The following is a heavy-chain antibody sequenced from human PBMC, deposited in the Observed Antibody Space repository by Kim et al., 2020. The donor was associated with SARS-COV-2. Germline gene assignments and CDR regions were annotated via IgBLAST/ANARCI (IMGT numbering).Heavy chain of an antibody. CDR3: ARVGPVQLEWGGYYYYYYGMDV. J-gene: IGHJ6*02. V-gene: IGHV4-34*01. CDR2: INHSGST. D-gene: IGHD1-1*01. CDR1: GGSFSGYY. Sequence: SETLSLTCAVYGGSFSGYYWSWIRQPPGKGLEWIGEINHSGSTNYNPSLKSRVTISVDTSKNQFSLKLSSVTAADTAVYYCARVGPVQLEWGGYYYYYYGMDVWGQGTTVTVSS.